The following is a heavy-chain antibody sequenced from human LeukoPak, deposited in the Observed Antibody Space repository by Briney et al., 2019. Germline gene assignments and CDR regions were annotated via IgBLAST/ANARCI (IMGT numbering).Heavy chain of an antibody. CDR1: GYTFTSYG. CDR2: ISAYNGNT. D-gene: IGHD2-15*01. V-gene: IGHV1-18*01. J-gene: IGHJ4*02. CDR3: ARGAEAGIVVVVAATGYFDY. Sequence: ASVKLSCKASGYTFTSYGISWVRQAPGQGLEWMGWISAYNGNTNYAQKLQGRVTMTTDTSTSTAYMELRSLRSDDTAVYYCARGAEAGIVVVVAATGYFDYWGQGTLVTVSS.